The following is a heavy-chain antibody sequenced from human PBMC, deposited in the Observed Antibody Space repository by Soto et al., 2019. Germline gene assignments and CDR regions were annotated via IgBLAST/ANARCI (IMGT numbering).Heavy chain of an antibody. D-gene: IGHD2-2*01. V-gene: IGHV4-34*01. Sequence: NPSETLSLTCAVYGGSFSGYYWSWIRQPPGKGLEWIGEINHSGSTNYNPSLKSRVTISVDTSKNQFSLKLSSVTAADTAVYYCARGFAYCSSTSCWNYYYYYGMDVWGQGTTVTVSS. CDR1: GGSFSGYY. CDR3: ARGFAYCSSTSCWNYYYYYGMDV. CDR2: INHSGST. J-gene: IGHJ6*02.